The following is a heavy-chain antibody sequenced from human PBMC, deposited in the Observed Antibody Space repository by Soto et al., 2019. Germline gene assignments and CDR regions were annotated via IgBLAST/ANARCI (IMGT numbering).Heavy chain of an antibody. CDR3: ARGGYSSSFRFDY. J-gene: IGHJ4*02. CDR1: GDTFNTYE. Sequence: QVQLVQSGAEVKKPGSSVKVSCKASGDTFNTYEINWVRQAPGQGPEWMGGIFPCIDTSTYAQKFQGRVTITADKSTNTVYMELSGLRSGDTAVYFCARGGYSSSFRFDYWGQGTRVTVS. CDR2: IFPCIDTS. D-gene: IGHD6-6*01. V-gene: IGHV1-69*06.